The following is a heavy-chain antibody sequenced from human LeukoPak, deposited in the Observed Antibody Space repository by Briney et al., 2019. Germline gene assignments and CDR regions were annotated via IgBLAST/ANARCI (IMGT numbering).Heavy chain of an antibody. Sequence: PGGSLRLSCAASGFTFSSYWMSWVRQAPGKGLEWVANIKQDGSEKYYVDSVKGRFTISRDNAKNSLYLQMNSLRAEDTAVYYCATLTGYSSESLFDPWGQGILVTVSS. CDR2: IKQDGSEK. CDR3: ATLTGYSSESLFDP. CDR1: GFTFSSYW. D-gene: IGHD3-9*01. J-gene: IGHJ5*02. V-gene: IGHV3-7*01.